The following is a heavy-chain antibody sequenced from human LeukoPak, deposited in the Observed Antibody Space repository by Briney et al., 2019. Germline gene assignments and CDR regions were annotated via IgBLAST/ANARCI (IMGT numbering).Heavy chain of an antibody. CDR1: GFIFSKYA. Sequence: PGGSLRLSCAASGFIFSKYALMWLRQSPGKGLEWVSAIRGSGGGTFYADSVKGRFTISRDNSKNTLYLQMNGLRAEDTAVYYCARDPDGDYIGAFDMWGRGSLVTVSS. J-gene: IGHJ3*02. D-gene: IGHD4-17*01. CDR3: ARDPDGDYIGAFDM. V-gene: IGHV3-23*01. CDR2: IRGSGGGT.